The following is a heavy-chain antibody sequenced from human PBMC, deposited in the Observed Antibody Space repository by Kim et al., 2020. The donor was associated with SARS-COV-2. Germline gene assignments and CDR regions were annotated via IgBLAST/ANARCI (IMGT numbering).Heavy chain of an antibody. D-gene: IGHD3-22*01. Sequence: SQTLSLTCAISGDSVSSKSNAWSWIRQSPSRGLEWLGRTYYRSRWYNDYAVSVKGGIIINPDTSKNQFSLQLNSVTPEDTAIYFCARDADYDSGGYYGYFQHWGQSTLVPVFS. J-gene: IGHJ1*01. V-gene: IGHV6-1*01. CDR1: GDSVSSKSNA. CDR3: ARDADYDSGGYYGYFQH. CDR2: TYYRSRWYN.